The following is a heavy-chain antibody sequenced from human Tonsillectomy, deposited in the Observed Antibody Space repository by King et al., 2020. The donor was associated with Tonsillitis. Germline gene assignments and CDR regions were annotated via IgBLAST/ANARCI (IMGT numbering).Heavy chain of an antibody. J-gene: IGHJ5*02. Sequence: TLKESGPVLVKPTETLTLTCTVSGFSLSNARMGVRWIRQPPGKALEWLAHIFSNDEKSYSTSLKSRLTISKDTSKSQVVLTMTNMDPVDTATYYCARIREYSSSWYNWFDPWGQGTLVTVSS. CDR3: ARIREYSSSWYNWFDP. V-gene: IGHV2-26*01. CDR2: IFSNDEK. D-gene: IGHD6-13*01. CDR1: GFSLSNARMG.